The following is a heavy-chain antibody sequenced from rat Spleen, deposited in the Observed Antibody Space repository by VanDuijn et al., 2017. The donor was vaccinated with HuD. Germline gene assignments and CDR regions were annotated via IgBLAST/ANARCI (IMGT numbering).Heavy chain of an antibody. V-gene: IGHV2-19*01. D-gene: IGHD1-6*01. CDR2: IQSGGST. Sequence: VQLKESGPGLVQPSQTLSLTCSVSGFSLTDYSVHWVRQPPGKGLEWMGRIQSGGSTDYNSALKSRLSISRDTSKSQVFLKMNSLQTEDTAIYFCTRDPGLLRTIWGYCDYWGQGVMVTVSS. CDR1: GFSLTDYS. CDR3: TRDPGLLRTIWGYCDY. J-gene: IGHJ2*01.